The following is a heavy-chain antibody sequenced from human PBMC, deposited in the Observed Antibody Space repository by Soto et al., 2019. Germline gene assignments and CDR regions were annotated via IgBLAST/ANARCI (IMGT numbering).Heavy chain of an antibody. V-gene: IGHV3-23*01. D-gene: IGHD1-26*01. Sequence: EVQLLESGGGLVQPGGSLRLSCAASGFTFSSYAMSWVRPAPGKRLEWVSAISGSGGSTYYADSVKGRFTISRDNSKNTLYLQMNSMRAEDTAVYYCAKDSIVAKTLFYWGQGTLVTVSS. CDR3: AKDSIVAKTLFY. CDR1: GFTFSSYA. J-gene: IGHJ4*02. CDR2: ISGSGGST.